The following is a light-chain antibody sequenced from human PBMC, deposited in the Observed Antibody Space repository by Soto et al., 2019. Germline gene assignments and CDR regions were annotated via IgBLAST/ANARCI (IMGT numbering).Light chain of an antibody. Sequence: QSVLTQVASVFGSPGQSITISCTGTSGDVGGHDYVSWYQQYPGKAPKLMIYNVNYRPSGVSNRFSGSKSGNTASLTISGLQADDAANYYCSSYTNINTVVFGGGTKLTVL. CDR2: NVN. J-gene: IGLJ2*01. CDR3: SSYTNINTVV. V-gene: IGLV2-14*03. CDR1: SGDVGGHDY.